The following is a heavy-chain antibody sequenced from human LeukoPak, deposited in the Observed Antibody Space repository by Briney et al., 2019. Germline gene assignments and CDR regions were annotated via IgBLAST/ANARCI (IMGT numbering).Heavy chain of an antibody. Sequence: ASVKVSCKASGYTFTGYYMHWVRQAPGQGLEWMGWINPNSGDTNYAQKFQGRVTMTRDTSISAAYMELSRLRSDDTAVYYCARVRYRLAETYIDYWGQGTLVTVSS. J-gene: IGHJ4*02. CDR2: INPNSGDT. V-gene: IGHV1-2*02. CDR3: ARVRYRLAETYIDY. D-gene: IGHD3-16*01. CDR1: GYTFTGYY.